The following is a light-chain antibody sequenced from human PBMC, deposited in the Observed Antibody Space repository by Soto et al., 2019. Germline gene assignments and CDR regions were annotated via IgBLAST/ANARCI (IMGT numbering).Light chain of an antibody. CDR1: QSVRSN. Sequence: EIVMTQSPATLSVSPGERATLSCRASQSVRSNYLSWYQQKPGQAPRLLIYGASTSATGFPARFSGSGSETEYTLTISSLQSEDFAVYYCQPYSSWPLTCGGGTKVEIK. CDR2: GAS. J-gene: IGKJ4*02. CDR3: QPYSSWPLT. V-gene: IGKV3-15*01.